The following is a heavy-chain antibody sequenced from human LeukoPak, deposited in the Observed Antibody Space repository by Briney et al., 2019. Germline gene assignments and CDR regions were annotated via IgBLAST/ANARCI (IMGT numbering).Heavy chain of an antibody. D-gene: IGHD3-16*02. CDR1: GGSFSGYY. J-gene: IGHJ3*02. V-gene: IGHV4-34*01. Sequence: SETLSLTCAVYGGSFSGYYWSWIRQPPGKGLEWIGEINHSGSTNYNPSLKSRATISVDTSKNQFSLKLSSVTAADTAVYYCARGRYYDYVWGSYRPGRAFDIWGQGTMVTVSS. CDR3: ARGRYYDYVWGSYRPGRAFDI. CDR2: INHSGST.